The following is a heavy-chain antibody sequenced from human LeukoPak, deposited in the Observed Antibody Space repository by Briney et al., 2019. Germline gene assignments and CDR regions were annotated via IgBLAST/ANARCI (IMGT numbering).Heavy chain of an antibody. V-gene: IGHV3-53*01. CDR3: ARLTPAAGRLYFVD. D-gene: IGHD6-13*01. CDR1: GFTVNSNY. CDR2: LYNTGNT. J-gene: IGHJ4*02. Sequence: GGSLRLSCAASGFTVNSNYLSWVRQAPGKGLEWVSTLYNTGNTYYADSVKGRFSISRDNSMNTLFLQMNSLRAEDTAVYYCARLTPAAGRLYFVDWGPGTLVTVSS.